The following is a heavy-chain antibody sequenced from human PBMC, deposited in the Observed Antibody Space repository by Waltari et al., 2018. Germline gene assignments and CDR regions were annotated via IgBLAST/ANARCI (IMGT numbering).Heavy chain of an antibody. J-gene: IGHJ6*03. Sequence: QVQLQESGPGLVKPSETLSLTCTVSGYSISSGYYWGWIRQPPGKGLEWIGSIYHSGSTYYNPSLKRRVTISVDTSKNQFSLKLSSVTAADTAVYYCARAGDSYGYYYYYYMDVWGKGTTVTISS. CDR1: GYSISSGYY. CDR2: IYHSGST. CDR3: ARAGDSYGYYYYYYMDV. V-gene: IGHV4-38-2*02. D-gene: IGHD5-18*01.